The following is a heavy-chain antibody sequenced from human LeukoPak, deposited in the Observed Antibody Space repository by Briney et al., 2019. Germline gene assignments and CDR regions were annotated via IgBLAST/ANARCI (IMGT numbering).Heavy chain of an antibody. CDR1: GFTFSSYA. CDR3: ARDGVVVAATRDYFYGMDL. CDR2: ISGSGGST. Sequence: QSGGSLRLSCAASGFTFSSYAMSWVRQAPGKGLEWVSAISGSGGSTYYADSVKGRFTISRDNSKNTLYLQMNSLRAEDTAVYYCARDGVVVAATRDYFYGMDLWGQGTTVTVSS. V-gene: IGHV3-23*01. D-gene: IGHD2-15*01. J-gene: IGHJ6*02.